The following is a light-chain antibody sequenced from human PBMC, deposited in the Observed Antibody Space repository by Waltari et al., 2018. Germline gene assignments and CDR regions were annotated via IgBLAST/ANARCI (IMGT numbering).Light chain of an antibody. CDR1: SPNIGASYD. CDR2: GTY. CDR3: QSYDSSLSGWV. J-gene: IGLJ3*02. Sequence: QSVLTQPPSVSGAPGQRVTIPCTGSSPNIGASYDVHWYQRLPGTAPKLLIYGTYNRPSGVPGRFSGSKSGTSASLAITGLQTEDEADYYCQSYDSSLSGWVFGGGTKLTVL. V-gene: IGLV1-40*01.